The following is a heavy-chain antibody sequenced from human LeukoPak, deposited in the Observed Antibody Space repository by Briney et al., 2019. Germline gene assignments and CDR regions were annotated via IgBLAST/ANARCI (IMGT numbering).Heavy chain of an antibody. CDR1: GFTFSSYG. J-gene: IGHJ6*03. CDR3: ATTSFYHDRDSSGYYWSNYYYMDV. Sequence: PGGSLRLSCAGSGFTFSSYGMHWVRQAPGKGLEWVAFIRFDGSNKYYADSVRGRFTISRDNSKNTLYPQMNSLSTEDTAVYYCATTSFYHDRDSSGYYWSNYYYMDVWGKGTTVTVSS. V-gene: IGHV3-30*02. CDR2: IRFDGSNK. D-gene: IGHD3-22*01.